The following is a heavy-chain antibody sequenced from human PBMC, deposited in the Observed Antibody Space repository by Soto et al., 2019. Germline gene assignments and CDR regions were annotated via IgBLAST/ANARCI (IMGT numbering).Heavy chain of an antibody. CDR1: GASISGSY. CDR3: ARERTSSWDNWFDP. J-gene: IGHJ5*02. Sequence: SETLSLTCTVSGASISGSYWTWIRQPPEKGLEWIGFVYSSGGTNYNPSLKSRVTMSVDTSKNQFSLKLNSVTAADTAVYYCARERTSSWDNWFDPWGQGSLVTVSS. V-gene: IGHV4-59*12. D-gene: IGHD6-13*01. CDR2: VYSSGGT.